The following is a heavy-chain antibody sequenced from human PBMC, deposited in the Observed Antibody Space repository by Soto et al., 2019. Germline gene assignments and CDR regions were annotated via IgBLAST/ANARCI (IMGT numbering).Heavy chain of an antibody. Sequence: GGSLRLSCAASGFTFRSYWMSWVRQAPGKGLEWVANINQDVSVKYSVDSVKGRFTISRDNAKNSLYLQMNSLRAEDTAVYYCARRWGYDAFDIWGQGTMVTVSS. CDR3: ARRWGYDAFDI. D-gene: IGHD3-16*01. J-gene: IGHJ3*02. CDR2: INQDVSVK. V-gene: IGHV3-7*01. CDR1: GFTFRSYW.